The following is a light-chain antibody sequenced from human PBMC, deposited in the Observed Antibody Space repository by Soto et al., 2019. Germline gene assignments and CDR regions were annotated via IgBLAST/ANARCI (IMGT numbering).Light chain of an antibody. CDR2: AAS. V-gene: IGKV3-20*01. CDR3: QQCGSSSWT. J-gene: IGKJ1*01. CDR1: QSVSSY. Sequence: MGMSHSPSTESVSTWERATLSCRARQSVSSYLAWYQQKPGQATRLLIYAASSRATGIPDRFSGGGSGTDFTLTISRLEPEDFAVYYCQQCGSSSWTFGQGTQVDIK.